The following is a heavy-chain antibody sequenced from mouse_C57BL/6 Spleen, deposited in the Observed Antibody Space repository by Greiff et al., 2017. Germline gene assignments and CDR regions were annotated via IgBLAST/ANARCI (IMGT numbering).Heavy chain of an antibody. Sequence: QVQLQQSGAELVKPGASVKMSCKASGYTFTSYWITWVKQRPGQGLEWIGDIYPGSGSTNYNEKFKSKATLTVDTSSSTAYMQLSSLTSDDSAVYFCSRAYDYALDYWGQGTSVTVSS. J-gene: IGHJ4*01. V-gene: IGHV1-55*01. CDR3: SRAYDYALDY. CDR2: IYPGSGST. D-gene: IGHD2-12*01. CDR1: GYTFTSYW.